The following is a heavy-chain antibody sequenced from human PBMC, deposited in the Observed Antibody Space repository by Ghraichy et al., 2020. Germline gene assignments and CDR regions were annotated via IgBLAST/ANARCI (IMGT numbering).Heavy chain of an antibody. CDR3: ARLTLPRRAAVGDWYFDL. Sequence: GGSLRLSCEGSGFSFSDYSMIWVRLTPRKALEWVSYITGSSITIFYTDSVKGQFTISRDNAKNSLYLQMNSLRAEDTAVYYCARLTLPRRAAVGDWYFDLWGRGTLVPVSS. D-gene: IGHD6-13*01. V-gene: IGHV3-48*01. J-gene: IGHJ2*01. CDR2: ITGSSITI. CDR1: GFSFSDYS.